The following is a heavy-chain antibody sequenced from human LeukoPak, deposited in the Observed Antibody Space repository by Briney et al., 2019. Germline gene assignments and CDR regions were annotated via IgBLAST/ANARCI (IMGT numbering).Heavy chain of an antibody. CDR1: GYTFTGYY. J-gene: IGHJ4*02. V-gene: IGHV1-2*06. Sequence: ASVKVSCKASGYTFTGYYIHWVRQAPGQGLEWMGRINPNSGGTNYAQKFQGRVTMTRDTSISTAYMELSRLRSDDTAVYYCARDYDSSTYSWGFDYWGQGILVTVSS. CDR3: ARDYDSSTYSWGFDY. CDR2: INPNSGGT. D-gene: IGHD3-22*01.